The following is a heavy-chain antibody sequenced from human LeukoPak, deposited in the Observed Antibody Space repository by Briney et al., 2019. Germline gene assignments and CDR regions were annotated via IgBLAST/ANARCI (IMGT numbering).Heavy chain of an antibody. CDR1: GFTFSSYG. CDR2: IWYDGSNK. Sequence: PGRSLRLSCAASGFTFSSYGMHWVRQAPGKGLEWVAVIWYDGSNKYYADSVKGRFTISRDNSENTLYLQMNSLRAEDTAVYYCARDVRYSSGWYNYYYYYGMDVWGQGTTVTVSS. V-gene: IGHV3-33*01. D-gene: IGHD6-19*01. J-gene: IGHJ6*02. CDR3: ARDVRYSSGWYNYYYYYGMDV.